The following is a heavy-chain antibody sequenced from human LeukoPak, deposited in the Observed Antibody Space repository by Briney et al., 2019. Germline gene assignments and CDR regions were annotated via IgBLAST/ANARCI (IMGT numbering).Heavy chain of an antibody. V-gene: IGHV4-38-2*02. Sequence: SETLSLTCTVSGYSISSGYYWGWIRQPPGKGLEWIGSIYHSGSTYYNPSLKSRVTISVDTSKNQFSLKLISVTAADTAVYYCAREGRWLRAFDIRGQGTMVTVSS. CDR2: IYHSGST. D-gene: IGHD5-24*01. CDR1: GYSISSGYY. J-gene: IGHJ3*02. CDR3: AREGRWLRAFDI.